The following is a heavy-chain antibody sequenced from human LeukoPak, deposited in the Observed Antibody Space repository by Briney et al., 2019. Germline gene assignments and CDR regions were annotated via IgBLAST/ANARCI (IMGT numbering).Heavy chain of an antibody. CDR3: ARDRGGYYDSSGYGYMDV. D-gene: IGHD3-22*01. V-gene: IGHV3-11*04. J-gene: IGHJ6*03. CDR1: GFTFSDYY. Sequence: GGSLRLSCAASGFTFSDYYMSWIRQAPGKGLEWVSYISSSGSTIYYADSVKGRFTISRDNAKNSLYLQMNSLRAEDTAVYYCARDRGGYYDSSGYGYMDVWGKGTTVTVSS. CDR2: ISSSGSTI.